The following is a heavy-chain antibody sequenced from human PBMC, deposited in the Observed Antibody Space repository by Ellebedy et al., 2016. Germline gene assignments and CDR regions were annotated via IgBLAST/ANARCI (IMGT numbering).Heavy chain of an antibody. D-gene: IGHD2-15*01. Sequence: ASVKVSXXASGYTFTGYYMHWVRQAPGQGLEWMGWINPNSGGTNYAQKFQGWVTMTRDTSISTAYMELSRLRSDDTAVYYCARGRYCSGGSCYHDYFDYWGQGTLVTVSS. CDR2: INPNSGGT. CDR3: ARGRYCSGGSCYHDYFDY. J-gene: IGHJ4*02. CDR1: GYTFTGYY. V-gene: IGHV1-2*04.